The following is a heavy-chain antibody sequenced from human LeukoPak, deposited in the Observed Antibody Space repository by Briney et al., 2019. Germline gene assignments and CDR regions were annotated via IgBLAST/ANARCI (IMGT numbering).Heavy chain of an antibody. CDR2: INSDGSST. CDR1: GFTFSSYW. J-gene: IGHJ5*02. Sequence: GGSLRLSCAASGFTFSSYWMHWVRQAPGKGLVWVSRINSDGSSTSYADSVKGRFTISRDNAKNTLYLQMNSLRAEDTAVYYCAREVLWFGQNWLDPWGQGTLVTVSS. D-gene: IGHD3-10*01. V-gene: IGHV3-74*01. CDR3: AREVLWFGQNWLDP.